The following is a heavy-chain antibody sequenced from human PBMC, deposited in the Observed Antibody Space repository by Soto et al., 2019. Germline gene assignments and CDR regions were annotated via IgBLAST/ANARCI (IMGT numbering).Heavy chain of an antibody. J-gene: IGHJ6*02. V-gene: IGHV1-8*01. CDR2: MNPNSGNT. D-gene: IGHD3-22*01. CDR3: ARLLGESSGHIDYYYYGMDV. CDR1: GYTFTSYD. Sequence: ASVKVSCKASGYTFTSYDINWVRQATGQGLEWMGWMNPNSGNTGYAQKFQGRVTMTRNTSISTAYMELSSLRSEDTAVYYCARLLGESSGHIDYYYYGMDVWGQGTTVTVSS.